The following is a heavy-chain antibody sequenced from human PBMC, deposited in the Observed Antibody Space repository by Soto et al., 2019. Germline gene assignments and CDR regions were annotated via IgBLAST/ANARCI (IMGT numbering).Heavy chain of an antibody. D-gene: IGHD5-18*01. J-gene: IGHJ6*02. CDR2: IYYSGST. Sequence: SETLSLTCTVSGGSISSSSYYWGWIRQPPGKGLEWIGSIYYSGSTYYNPSLKSRVTISVDTSKNQFSLKLSSVTAADTAVYYCARERLGGYSYGKPDYYGMDVWGQGTTVTVSS. CDR1: GGSISSSSYY. V-gene: IGHV4-39*02. CDR3: ARERLGGYSYGKPDYYGMDV.